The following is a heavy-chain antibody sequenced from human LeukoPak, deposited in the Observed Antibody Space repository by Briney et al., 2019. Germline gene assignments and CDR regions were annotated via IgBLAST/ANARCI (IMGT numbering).Heavy chain of an antibody. Sequence: GGSLRLSCAASGFTFSSYAMHWVRQAPGQGLEWVANIKQDESEKYYVDSVKGRFTISRDNAKNSLYLQMNSLRAEDTAVYYCARDRGYYYYMDVWGKGTTVTVSS. CDR1: GFTFSSYA. CDR2: IKQDESEK. CDR3: ARDRGYYYYMDV. J-gene: IGHJ6*03. V-gene: IGHV3-7*01.